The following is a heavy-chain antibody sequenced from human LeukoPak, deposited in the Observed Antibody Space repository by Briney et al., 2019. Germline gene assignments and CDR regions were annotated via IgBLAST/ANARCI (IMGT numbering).Heavy chain of an antibody. CDR1: GFTVDRYT. CDR2: ISAGSDYT. V-gene: IGHV3-23*01. CDR3: ARGLTSSATYFSYFDY. Sequence: GGSLRLSCAASGFTVDRYTIHWVRQAPGKGLEWVSAISAGSDYTNYADSVKGRFTISRDSSKNMLYVQMNSLRAEDTAVYYCARGLTSSATYFSYFDYWGQGTLVSVSS. D-gene: IGHD1-26*01. J-gene: IGHJ4*02.